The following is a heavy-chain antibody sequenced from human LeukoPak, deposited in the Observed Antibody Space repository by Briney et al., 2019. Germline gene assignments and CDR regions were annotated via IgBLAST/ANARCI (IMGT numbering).Heavy chain of an antibody. CDR2: GYYSGST. V-gene: IGHV4-59*08. CDR1: GGSVSSYY. J-gene: IGHJ3*02. CDR3: ARSSRDGYVDAFDI. D-gene: IGHD5-24*01. Sequence: SETLSLTCTVSGGSVSSYYWSWMRQPPGKGLEWIGYGYYSGSTNKNPSLKSRVTISVDTSKNQFSLKLSSATAADTAVYYCARSSRDGYVDAFDIWGQGTMVTVSS.